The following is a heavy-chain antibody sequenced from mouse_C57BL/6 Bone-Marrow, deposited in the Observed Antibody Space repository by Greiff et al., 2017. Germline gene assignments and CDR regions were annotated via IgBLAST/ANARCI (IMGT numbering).Heavy chain of an antibody. CDR3: ARSFYYGNYVGFAY. CDR2: INPSSGYT. V-gene: IGHV1-7*01. CDR1: GYTFTSYW. D-gene: IGHD2-1*01. Sequence: QVQLQQSGAELAKPGASVKLSCKASGYTFTSYWMHWVKQRPGQGLEWIGYINPSSGYTKYNQKFKDKATLTADKSSRTAYMQLSSLTYEDSAVYYCARSFYYGNYVGFAYWGQGTLVTVSA. J-gene: IGHJ3*01.